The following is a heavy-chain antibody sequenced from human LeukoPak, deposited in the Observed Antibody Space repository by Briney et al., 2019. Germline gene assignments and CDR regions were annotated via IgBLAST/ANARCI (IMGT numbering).Heavy chain of an antibody. D-gene: IGHD3-9*01. CDR1: GASVSSGSYS. CDR2: MFYRGST. Sequence: SETLSLTCTVSGASVSSGSYSWNWIRQPPGKGLEWIGYMFYRGSTNYNPSLKSRVTISVDSSKNQFSLNLSSVTAADTAVYYCVRFHISTGSCDFWGQGTLVTVSS. J-gene: IGHJ4*02. V-gene: IGHV4-61*01. CDR3: VRFHISTGSCDF.